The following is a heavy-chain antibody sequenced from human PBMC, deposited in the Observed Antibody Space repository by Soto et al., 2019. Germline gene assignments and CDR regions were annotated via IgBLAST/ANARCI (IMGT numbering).Heavy chain of an antibody. Sequence: SGSPSLTRTVSGGSFRSGRYAWDWIPQPPGKALEWIGYIYDSGSTNYNPSLKSRVTISIDTSKNQYSLKLSSVTAADTAVYYCARENSGWYYFDYWGQGTLVTVSS. CDR3: ARENSGWYYFDY. J-gene: IGHJ4*02. D-gene: IGHD6-19*01. V-gene: IGHV4-61*01. CDR2: IYDSGST. CDR1: GGSFRSGRYA.